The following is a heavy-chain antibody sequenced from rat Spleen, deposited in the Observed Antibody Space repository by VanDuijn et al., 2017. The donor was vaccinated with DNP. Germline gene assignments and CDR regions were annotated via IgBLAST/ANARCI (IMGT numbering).Heavy chain of an antibody. Sequence: EVQLQESGPGLVEPSQSLSLTCSVTGYSITSCCRWTWIRKFPGHKLEWMGYINSAGSTNYNPSLKGRISITSDTSKNQFFLQVNSVTTEDTATYYCARGLGGDYWGQGVMVTVSS. CDR1: GYSITSCCR. V-gene: IGHV3-3*01. CDR3: ARGLGGDY. J-gene: IGHJ2*01. CDR2: INSAGST. D-gene: IGHD5-1*01.